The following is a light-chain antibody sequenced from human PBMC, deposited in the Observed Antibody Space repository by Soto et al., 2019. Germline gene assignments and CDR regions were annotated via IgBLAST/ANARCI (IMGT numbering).Light chain of an antibody. CDR3: QHYSSEGT. CDR2: RAS. V-gene: IGKV1-5*03. J-gene: IGKJ1*01. CDR1: QSISSW. Sequence: DIQMTQSPSTLSASIGDRVTITCRASQSISSWLAWYQQKPGKVPKLLIYRASTLESGVPSRFSGSGSGTEFTLTINSLQPGDFATYYCQHYSSEGTFGQGTKVEIK.